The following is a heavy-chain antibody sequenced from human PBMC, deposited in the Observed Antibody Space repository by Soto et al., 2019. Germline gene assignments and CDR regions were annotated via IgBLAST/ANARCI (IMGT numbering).Heavy chain of an antibody. CDR2: ISPIFGTA. J-gene: IGHJ4*02. V-gene: IGHV1-69*13. CDR3: ARQFGY. CDR1: GYTFTSYG. Sequence: SVKVSCKASGYTFTSYGISWVRQAPGQGLEWMGGISPIFGTANYAQKFQGRVTITADESTSTAYMELSNLRSEDTAVYYCARQFGYWGQGTQVTVSS.